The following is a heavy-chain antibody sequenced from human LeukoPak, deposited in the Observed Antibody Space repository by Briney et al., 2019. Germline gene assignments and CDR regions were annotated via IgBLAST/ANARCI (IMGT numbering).Heavy chain of an antibody. J-gene: IGHJ4*02. CDR1: GFTFSSYE. Sequence: GGSLGLSCAASGFTFSSYEMNWVRQAPGKGLEWVSYISSSGSTIYYADSVKGRFTISRDNAKNSLYLQMNSLRAEDTAVYYCARGNVVVLAAFDYWGQGTLVTVSS. V-gene: IGHV3-48*03. CDR3: ARGNVVVLAAFDY. D-gene: IGHD2-2*01. CDR2: ISSSGSTI.